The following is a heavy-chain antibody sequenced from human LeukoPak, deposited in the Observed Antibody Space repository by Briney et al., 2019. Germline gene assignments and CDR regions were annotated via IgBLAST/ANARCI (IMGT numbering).Heavy chain of an antibody. CDR3: ARVPGSHTYYFDY. D-gene: IGHD3-10*01. J-gene: IGHJ4*02. CDR2: IYYSGST. Sequence: PSETLSLTCTVSGGSISSYYWSWIRQPPGKGLEWIGYIYYSGSTNYNPSLKSRVTISVDTSKNQFSLKLSSVTAADTAVYYCARVPGSHTYYFDYWGQGTLVTVSS. CDR1: GGSISSYY. V-gene: IGHV4-59*01.